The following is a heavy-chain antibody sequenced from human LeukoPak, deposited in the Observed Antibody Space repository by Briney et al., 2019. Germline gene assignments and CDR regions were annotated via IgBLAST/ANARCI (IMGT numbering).Heavy chain of an antibody. J-gene: IGHJ4*02. V-gene: IGHV3-33*06. Sequence: GGSLRLSCAASGLTFSNYGMNWVRQAPGKGLEWVAVIWYDGGNSHYADSVEGRFTISRDNSKNTLYLQMNSLRAEDTAVYSCAKGMDYGGKGAFDYWGQGTLVTVSS. D-gene: IGHD4-23*01. CDR3: AKGMDYGGKGAFDY. CDR2: IWYDGGNS. CDR1: GLTFSNYG.